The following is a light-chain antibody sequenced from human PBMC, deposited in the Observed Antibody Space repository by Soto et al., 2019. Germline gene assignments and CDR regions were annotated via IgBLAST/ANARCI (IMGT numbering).Light chain of an antibody. Sequence: VVLTQSPATLSLSPGDRATLSCRASRHVYINALGWYQQKPGRTPTLLIYGASTRATDIPDRFSATGSGTDFSLTIRGVEPEDSAVYYCQQYGASPFTFCPGT. V-gene: IGKV3-20*01. J-gene: IGKJ3*01. CDR2: GAS. CDR1: RHVYINA. CDR3: QQYGASPFT.